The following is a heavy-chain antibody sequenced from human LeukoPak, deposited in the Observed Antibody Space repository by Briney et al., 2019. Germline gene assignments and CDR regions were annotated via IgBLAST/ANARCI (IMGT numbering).Heavy chain of an antibody. CDR2: ISWNSGSI. J-gene: IGHJ6*02. V-gene: IGHV3-9*01. Sequence: GGSLRLSCAASGFTFGNYAMHWVRQVPGKGLEWVAGISWNSGSIGYADSVKGRFTISRDNAKNSLYLQMNSLRAEDTALYHCAKTKTPAAGTGYYNGMDVWGQGTTVTVSS. CDR1: GFTFGNYA. CDR3: AKTKTPAAGTGYYNGMDV. D-gene: IGHD6-13*01.